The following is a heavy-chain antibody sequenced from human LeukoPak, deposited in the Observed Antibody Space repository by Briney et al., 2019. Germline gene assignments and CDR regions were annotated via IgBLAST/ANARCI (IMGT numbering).Heavy chain of an antibody. D-gene: IGHD2-21*02. Sequence: KPSETLSLTCTVSGGSISGSDYYWGWIRQPPGKGLEWIGSIYYSGRTFYNPSLKSRVAISVDTSKNQFSLNLISVTAADTAVYYCARDDGRGVVTPYWGQGTLVTVSS. V-gene: IGHV4-39*07. J-gene: IGHJ4*02. CDR2: IYYSGRT. CDR3: ARDDGRGVVTPY. CDR1: GGSISGSDYY.